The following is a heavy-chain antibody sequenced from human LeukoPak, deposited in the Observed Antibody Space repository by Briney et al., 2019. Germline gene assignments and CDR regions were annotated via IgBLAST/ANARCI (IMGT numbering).Heavy chain of an antibody. CDR1: GGSISSYY. V-gene: IGHV4-4*09. J-gene: IGHJ4*02. Sequence: PSETLPLTCTVSGGSISSYYWSWIRQPPGKGLEWIGYIYTSGSTNYNPSLKSRVTISVDTSKNQFSLKLSSVTAADTAVYYCARGGWRFDYWGQGTLVTVSS. CDR2: IYTSGST. CDR3: ARGGWRFDY. D-gene: IGHD5-24*01.